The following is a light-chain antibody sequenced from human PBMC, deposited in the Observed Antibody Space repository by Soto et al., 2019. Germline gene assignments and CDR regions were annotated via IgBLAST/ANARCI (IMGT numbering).Light chain of an antibody. CDR1: SNDIGSYDY. Sequence: QSALTQPVSVSGSLGQSITISCTGNSNDIGSYDYVCWYQQHPGKAPRLLIHGVHNRSPGIPGRFSASKSGLTASLTISGLQAEDEADYYCTAFSANRVYLFGPGTKVTVL. CDR2: GVH. CDR3: TAFSANRVYL. J-gene: IGLJ1*01. V-gene: IGLV2-14*01.